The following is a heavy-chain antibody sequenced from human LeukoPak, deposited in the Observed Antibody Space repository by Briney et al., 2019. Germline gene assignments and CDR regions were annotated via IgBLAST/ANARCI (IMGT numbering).Heavy chain of an antibody. CDR3: ARGSLMRN. V-gene: IGHV4-34*01. D-gene: IGHD2-8*01. CDR1: GGSFSGYY. CDR2: INHSGST. Sequence: SETLSLTCAVYGGSFSGYYWCWIRQPPGKGLEWIGEINHSGSTNYNPSLKSRVTISVDTSKNRFSLKLSSVTAADTAVYYCARGSLMRNWGQGTLVTVSS. J-gene: IGHJ4*02.